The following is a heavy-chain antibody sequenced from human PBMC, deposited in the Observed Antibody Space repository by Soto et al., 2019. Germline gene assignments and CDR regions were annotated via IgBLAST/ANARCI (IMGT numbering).Heavy chain of an antibody. CDR1: GGSISSGDYY. J-gene: IGHJ4*02. CDR2: IYYSGTT. CDR3: ARFRSHGYFDY. V-gene: IGHV4-61*08. Sequence: PSETLSLTCTVSGGSISSGDYYWSWIRQPPGKGLEWIGYIYYSGTTNYNPSLKSRVTISADTSKNQFSLKLSSVTAADTAVYYCARFRSHGYFDYWGQGTLVTVSS.